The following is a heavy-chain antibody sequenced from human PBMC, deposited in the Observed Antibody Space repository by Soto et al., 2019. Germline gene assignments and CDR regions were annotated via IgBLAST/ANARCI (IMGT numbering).Heavy chain of an antibody. V-gene: IGHV3-30-3*01. CDR2: ISYDGSNK. J-gene: IGHJ6*02. D-gene: IGHD6-19*01. Sequence: GGSLRLSCAASGFTFSSYAMHWVRQAPGKGLEWVAVISYDGSNKYYADSVKGRFTISRDNSKNTLYLQMNSLRAEDTAVYYCAREGGFYRSGWAPFYYYCGMDVWGQGTTVTVSS. CDR1: GFTFSSYA. CDR3: AREGGFYRSGWAPFYYYCGMDV.